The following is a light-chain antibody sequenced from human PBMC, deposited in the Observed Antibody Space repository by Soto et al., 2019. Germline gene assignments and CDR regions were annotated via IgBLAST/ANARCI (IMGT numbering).Light chain of an antibody. CDR3: QQSYSTPLT. Sequence: DIQMTQSPSSLSASVGDRVTITCRASQSISSYLNWYQQKPGKAPKLLIYAASSLQSGVPSRFSGSGAGTDFALTIRTLQPEEFATYYCQQSYSTPLTFGGGTTVEIK. V-gene: IGKV1-39*01. CDR2: AAS. CDR1: QSISSY. J-gene: IGKJ4*01.